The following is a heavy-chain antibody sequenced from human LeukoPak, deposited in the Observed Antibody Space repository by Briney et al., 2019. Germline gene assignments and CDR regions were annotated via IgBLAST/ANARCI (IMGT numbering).Heavy chain of an antibody. CDR3: TRRLTTEDY. CDR1: GFTFGDYA. CDR2: IRSKAYGGTT. Sequence: PGGSLRLSCTASGFTFGDYAMSWVRQAPGKGLEWVGFIRSKAYGGTTEYAASVKGRFTISRNDSKSIAYLQMNSLKTEDTAVYYCTRRLTTEDYWGQGTLVTVSS. D-gene: IGHD4-17*01. J-gene: IGHJ4*02. V-gene: IGHV3-49*04.